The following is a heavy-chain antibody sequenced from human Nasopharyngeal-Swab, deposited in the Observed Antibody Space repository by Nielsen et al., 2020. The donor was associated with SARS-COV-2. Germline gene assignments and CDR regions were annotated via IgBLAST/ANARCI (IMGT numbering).Heavy chain of an antibody. CDR2: INPNSGGT. Sequence: ASVKVSCKASGYTFTGYYMHCVRQAPGQGLEWMGWINPNSGGTNYAQKFQGRVTMTRDTSISTAYMELSRLRSDDTAVYYCARRPATVDDAFDIWGQGTMVTVSS. V-gene: IGHV1-2*02. J-gene: IGHJ3*02. D-gene: IGHD4-17*01. CDR1: GYTFTGYY. CDR3: ARRPATVDDAFDI.